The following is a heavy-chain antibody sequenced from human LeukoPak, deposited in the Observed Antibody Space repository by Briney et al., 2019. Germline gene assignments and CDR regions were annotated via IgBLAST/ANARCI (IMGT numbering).Heavy chain of an antibody. D-gene: IGHD3-16*02. Sequence: TGGSLRLSCAASGFTFSGYAMSWVRQAPGKGLEWVSAISGSGGSTYYADSVKGRFTISRDNSKNTLYLQMNSLRAEDTAVYYCAKDYHSGSYRPNYFDYWGQGTLVTVSS. CDR2: ISGSGGST. CDR3: AKDYHSGSYRPNYFDY. CDR1: GFTFSGYA. V-gene: IGHV3-23*01. J-gene: IGHJ4*02.